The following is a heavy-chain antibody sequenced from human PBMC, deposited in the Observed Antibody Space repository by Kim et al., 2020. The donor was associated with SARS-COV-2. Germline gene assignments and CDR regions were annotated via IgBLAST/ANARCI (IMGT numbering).Heavy chain of an antibody. V-gene: IGHV3-23*01. CDR3: AKLPLIAAEMYYFDY. Sequence: GGSLRLSCAASGFTFSSYAMSWVRQAPGKGLEWVSAIRGSGGSTYYAEPVKGRFTICRDNSKNTLYLQMNSLRAEDTAVYYCAKLPLIAAEMYYFDYWGQGTLVTVSA. J-gene: IGHJ4*02. D-gene: IGHD6-13*01. CDR1: GFTFSSYA. CDR2: IRGSGGST.